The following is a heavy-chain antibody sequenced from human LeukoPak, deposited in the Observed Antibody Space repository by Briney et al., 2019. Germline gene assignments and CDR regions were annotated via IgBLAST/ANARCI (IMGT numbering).Heavy chain of an antibody. J-gene: IGHJ4*02. Sequence: GGSLRLSCAASGFTFSSYSMNWVRQAPGKGLEWVSYISSSGSTIYYADSVKGRFTISRDNAKNSLYLQMNSLRAEDTAVYYCARSKNPLNYFDYWGQGTLVTVSS. V-gene: IGHV3-48*04. CDR1: GFTFSSYS. CDR2: ISSSGSTI. CDR3: ARSKNPLNYFDY. D-gene: IGHD2/OR15-2a*01.